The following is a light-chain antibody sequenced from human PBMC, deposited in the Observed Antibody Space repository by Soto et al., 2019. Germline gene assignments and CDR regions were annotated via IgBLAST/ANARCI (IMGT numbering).Light chain of an antibody. CDR2: GAS. CDR1: QSVSSN. Sequence: EIVMTQSPATLSVSPGERATLSCRASQSVSSNLAWYQQKPGQAPRLLIYGASTRATGIPARFSGSGSGTEFTLTISSLQSEDFALYYCQQYNNWLVTFGQGTKVEIK. V-gene: IGKV3-15*01. CDR3: QQYNNWLVT. J-gene: IGKJ1*01.